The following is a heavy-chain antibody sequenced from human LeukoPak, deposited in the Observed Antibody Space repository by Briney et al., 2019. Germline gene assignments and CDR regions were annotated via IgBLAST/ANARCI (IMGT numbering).Heavy chain of an antibody. CDR2: IYYSGST. CDR1: AGSISSSSYS. Sequence: KASETLSLTCTVSAGSISSSSYSWGWIRQPPGKGLEWIGSIYYSGSTYFNPSLKSRVTISVDTSKNQFSLKLSSVTAADTAVYYCARSSGNYKGDAFDIWGQGTMVTVSS. D-gene: IGHD1-26*01. CDR3: ARSSGNYKGDAFDI. V-gene: IGHV4-39*07. J-gene: IGHJ3*02.